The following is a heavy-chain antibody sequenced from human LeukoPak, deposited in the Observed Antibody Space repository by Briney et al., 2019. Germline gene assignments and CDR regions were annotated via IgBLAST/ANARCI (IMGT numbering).Heavy chain of an antibody. V-gene: IGHV3-23*01. Sequence: GGSLRLSCAASGFTFSSYAMSWVRQAPGEGLEWVSLISGSGDSSYYGDSVKGRFTISRDNSKNTLYLQMNSLRAEDTAVYYCAKDGRYCSGGSCHDAFDIWGQGTMVTVSS. D-gene: IGHD2-15*01. CDR3: AKDGRYCSGGSCHDAFDI. CDR2: ISGSGDSS. CDR1: GFTFSSYA. J-gene: IGHJ3*02.